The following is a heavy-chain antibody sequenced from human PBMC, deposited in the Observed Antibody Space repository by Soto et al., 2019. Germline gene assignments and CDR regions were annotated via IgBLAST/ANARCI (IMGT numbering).Heavy chain of an antibody. CDR2: IYSGGST. CDR3: ARDRGYSYGYQADYGMEV. J-gene: IGHJ6*02. V-gene: IGHV3-53*01. D-gene: IGHD5-18*01. CDR1: GFTVSSNY. Sequence: GGSLRLSCAASGFTVSSNYMSWVRQAPGKGLEWVSVIYSGGSTYYADSVKGRFTISRDNSKNTLYLQMNSLRAEDTAVYYCARDRGYSYGYQADYGMEVWGQGTTVTVSS.